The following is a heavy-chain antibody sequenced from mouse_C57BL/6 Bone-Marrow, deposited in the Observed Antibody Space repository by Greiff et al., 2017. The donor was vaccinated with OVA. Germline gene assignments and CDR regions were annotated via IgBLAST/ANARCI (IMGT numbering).Heavy chain of an antibody. V-gene: IGHV1-69*01. J-gene: IGHJ3*01. Sequence: QVQLKQPGAELVMPGASVKLSCKASGYTFTSYWMHWVKQRPGQGLEWIGEIDPSDSYTNYNQKFKGKSTLTVDKSSSTAYMQLSSLTSEDSAVYYCARWHYGSSSFAYWGQGTLVTVSA. CDR2: IDPSDSYT. CDR3: ARWHYGSSSFAY. CDR1: GYTFTSYW. D-gene: IGHD1-1*01.